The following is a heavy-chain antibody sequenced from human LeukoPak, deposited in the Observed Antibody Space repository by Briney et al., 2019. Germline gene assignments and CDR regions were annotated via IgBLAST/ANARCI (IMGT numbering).Heavy chain of an antibody. D-gene: IGHD4-17*01. V-gene: IGHV3-74*01. CDR1: GFTFTSHW. Sequence: GGSLRLSCAASGFTFTSHWMHWVRQAPGRGLVWVSRINSDGSSTSYADSVKGRFTISRDNAKNTLYLQMNSLRAEDTAVYYCVQEGSPSGTYGFDYWGQGTLVTVSS. CDR3: VQEGSPSGTYGFDY. J-gene: IGHJ4*02. CDR2: INSDGSST.